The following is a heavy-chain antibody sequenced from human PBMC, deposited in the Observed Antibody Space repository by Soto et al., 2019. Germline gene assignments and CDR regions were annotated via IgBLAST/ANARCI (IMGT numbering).Heavy chain of an antibody. V-gene: IGHV4-61*01. Sequence: ASETLSLTCTVSGGSVSNISDYWSWVRQPPGKGPEWIGYIYYSGSADYNPSLGSRVTISLDTSKNQFSLKLSSVTTADTAVYYCARGVGFGYYYYHMDLWGQGTTVTVSS. CDR3: ARGVGFGYYYYHMDL. D-gene: IGHD3-10*01. CDR1: GGSVSNISDY. J-gene: IGHJ6*02. CDR2: IYYSGSA.